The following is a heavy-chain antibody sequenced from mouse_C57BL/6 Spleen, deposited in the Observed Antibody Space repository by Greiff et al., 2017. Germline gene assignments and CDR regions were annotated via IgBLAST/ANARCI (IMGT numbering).Heavy chain of an antibody. J-gene: IGHJ4*01. CDR3: ARGNLYAMDD. V-gene: IGHV1-82*01. CDR1: GYAFSSSW. CDR2: IYPGDGDT. Sequence: VQLQQSGPELVKPGASVKISCKASGYAFSSSWMNWVKQRPGKGLEWIGRIYPGDGDTNYNGKFKGKATLTADKSSSTAYMQLSSLTSEDSAVYFCARGNLYAMDDWGQGTSVTVSS.